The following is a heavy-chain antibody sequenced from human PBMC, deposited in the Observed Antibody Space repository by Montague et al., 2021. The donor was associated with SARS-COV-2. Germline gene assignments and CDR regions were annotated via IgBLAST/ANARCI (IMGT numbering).Heavy chain of an antibody. CDR3: ARVRGAALYFGEVGYYGMVV. J-gene: IGHJ6*02. CDR1: GASVSTGHYY. D-gene: IGHD3-10*01. Sequence: TLSLTCTVSGASVSTGHYYWSWIRQPAGKGLEWIGRVYPSGNTNYNPSLKSRVSISVDTSKNQISPKLGSVTAADTAVYYCARVRGAALYFGEVGYYGMVVWGQGTTVTVSS. CDR2: VYPSGNT. V-gene: IGHV4-61*02.